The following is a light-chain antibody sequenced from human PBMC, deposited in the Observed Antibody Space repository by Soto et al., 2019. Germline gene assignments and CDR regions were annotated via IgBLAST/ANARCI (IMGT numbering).Light chain of an antibody. Sequence: QSVLTQPASVSGSPGQSITISCTGTSSDVGGYNYVSWYQHHPGKAPKLMIYEVTKRPSGVPDRFSGSKSGNTASLTVSGLQAEDEADYYCSSYAGTNNPYVFGTGTKVTVL. CDR3: SSYAGTNNPYV. CDR1: SSDVGGYNY. CDR2: EVT. V-gene: IGLV2-8*01. J-gene: IGLJ1*01.